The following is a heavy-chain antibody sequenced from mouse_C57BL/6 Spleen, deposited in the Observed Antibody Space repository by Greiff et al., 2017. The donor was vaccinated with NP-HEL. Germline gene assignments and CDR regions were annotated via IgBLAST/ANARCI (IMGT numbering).Heavy chain of an antibody. V-gene: IGHV5-17*01. CDR1: GFTFSDYG. Sequence: DVQLVESGGGLVKPGGSLKLSCAASGFTFSDYGMHWVRQAPEKGLEWVAYISSGSSTIYYADTVKGRFTISRDNAKNTLFLQMTSLRSEDTAMYYCAITTVNYAMDYWGQGTSVTVSS. D-gene: IGHD1-1*01. CDR2: ISSGSSTI. J-gene: IGHJ4*01. CDR3: AITTVNYAMDY.